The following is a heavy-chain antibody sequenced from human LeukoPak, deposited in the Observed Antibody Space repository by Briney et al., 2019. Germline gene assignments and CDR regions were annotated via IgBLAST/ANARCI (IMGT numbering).Heavy chain of an antibody. J-gene: IGHJ3*02. Sequence: GGSLRLSCAASGFTFSSYWMSWVRQAPGKGLEWVSAISGSGGSTYYADSVKGRFTISRDNSKNTLYLQMNSLRAEDTAVYYCAKEKKPATPRGDAFDIWGQGTMVTVSS. CDR2: ISGSGGST. CDR1: GFTFSSYW. V-gene: IGHV3-23*01. CDR3: AKEKKPATPRGDAFDI. D-gene: IGHD2-2*01.